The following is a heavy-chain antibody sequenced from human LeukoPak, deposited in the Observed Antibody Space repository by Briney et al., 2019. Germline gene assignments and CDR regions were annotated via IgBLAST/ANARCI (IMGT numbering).Heavy chain of an antibody. D-gene: IGHD4-17*01. CDR3: ARGTPEVTNDY. CDR1: GGSISSGSCY. CDR2: IYTSGST. J-gene: IGHJ4*02. V-gene: IGHV4-61*02. Sequence: SQTLSLTCTVSGGSISSGSCYWSWIRQPAGKGLAWIGRIYTSGSTNYNPSLKSRVTISVDTSKNQFSLKLSSVTAADTAVYYCARGTPEVTNDYWGQGTLVTVSS.